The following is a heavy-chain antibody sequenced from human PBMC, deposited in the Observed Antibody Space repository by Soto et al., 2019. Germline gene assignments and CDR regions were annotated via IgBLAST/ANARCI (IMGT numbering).Heavy chain of an antibody. D-gene: IGHD2-15*01. Sequence: QLQLQESGSGLVKPSQTLSLTCAVSGGSISSGGYSWSWIRQPPGKGLAWIGYIYQSGSTYYNPSRKSRVTISVDRSKNQFSLKLSSVTAADTAVYNCARGEVVALGYWGQGTLVTVSS. V-gene: IGHV4-30-2*01. CDR2: IYQSGST. CDR3: ARGEVVALGY. CDR1: GGSISSGGYS. J-gene: IGHJ4*02.